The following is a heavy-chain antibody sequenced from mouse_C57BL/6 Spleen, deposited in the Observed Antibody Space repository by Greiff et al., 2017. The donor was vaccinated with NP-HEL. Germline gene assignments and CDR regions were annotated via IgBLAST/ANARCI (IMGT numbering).Heavy chain of an antibody. J-gene: IGHJ2*01. V-gene: IGHV1-69*01. CDR2: IDPSDSYT. D-gene: IGHD1-1*01. CDR3: ARQAGSLTGGYFDY. CDR1: GYTFTSYW. Sequence: VQLQQPGAELVMPGASVKLSCKASGYTFTSYWMHWVKQRPGQGLEWIGEIDPSDSYTNYNQKFKGKSTLTVDKSSSTAYMQLSSLTSEDSAVYDCARQAGSLTGGYFDYWGQGTTLTVSS.